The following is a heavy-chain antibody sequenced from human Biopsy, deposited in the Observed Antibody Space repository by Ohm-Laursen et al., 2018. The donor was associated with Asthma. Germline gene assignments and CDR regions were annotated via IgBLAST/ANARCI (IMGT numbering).Heavy chain of an antibody. J-gene: IGHJ2*01. CDR3: ARIKIRIGAGTDRYFDL. Sequence: SVKVSCKVSGYPFTDYYVHWVRQAPEQGLEWMGRIDPNSGGTNYAQKFLGRVTMTRDTSVNTAFMVLSRLRSDDTAVYYCARIKIRIGAGTDRYFDLWGRGTLVTVSS. V-gene: IGHV1-2*06. CDR1: GYPFTDYY. D-gene: IGHD3-16*01. CDR2: IDPNSGGT.